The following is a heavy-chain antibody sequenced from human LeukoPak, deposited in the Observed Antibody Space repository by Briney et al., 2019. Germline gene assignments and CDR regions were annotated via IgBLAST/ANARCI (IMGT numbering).Heavy chain of an antibody. CDR2: IKSKTDGGTT. CDR3: TTPFSTWRGAGYYFDY. J-gene: IGHJ4*02. D-gene: IGHD3-3*01. V-gene: IGHV3-15*01. CDR1: GFTFSSYS. Sequence: GGSLRLSCAASGFTFSSYSMNWVRQAPGKGLEWVGRIKSKTDGGTTDYAAPVKGRFTISRDDSKNTLYLQMNSLKTEDTAVYYCTTPFSTWRGAGYYFDYWGQGTLVTVSS.